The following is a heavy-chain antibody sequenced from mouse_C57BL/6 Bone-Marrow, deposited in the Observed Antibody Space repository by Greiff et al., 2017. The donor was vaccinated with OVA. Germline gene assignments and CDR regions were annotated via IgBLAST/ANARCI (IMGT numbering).Heavy chain of an antibody. CDR2: IHPNSGST. V-gene: IGHV1-64*01. CDR3: ARERGWLLENFDY. CDR1: GYTFTGYW. J-gene: IGHJ2*01. Sequence: VQLQQPGAELVKPGASVKLSCKASGYTFTGYWMHWVKQRPGQGLEWIGMIHPNSGSTNYNEKFKSKATLTVDKSSSTAYMQLSSLTSEDSAVYYCARERGWLLENFDYWGQGTPLTVSS. D-gene: IGHD2-3*01.